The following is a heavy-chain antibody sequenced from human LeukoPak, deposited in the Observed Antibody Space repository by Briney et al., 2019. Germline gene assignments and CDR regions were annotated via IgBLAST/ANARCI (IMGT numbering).Heavy chain of an antibody. Sequence: SETLSLTCAVYDGSFSGYYWSWIRQTPGKGLEWIGEINHSGSTKYNPSLESRVTISVDTSKNQFSLKVNSVTAADTAVYYCARDRKYSGSSYFDYWGQGTLVTVSS. CDR3: ARDRKYSGSSYFDY. V-gene: IGHV4-34*01. CDR2: INHSGST. D-gene: IGHD1-26*01. J-gene: IGHJ4*02. CDR1: DGSFSGYY.